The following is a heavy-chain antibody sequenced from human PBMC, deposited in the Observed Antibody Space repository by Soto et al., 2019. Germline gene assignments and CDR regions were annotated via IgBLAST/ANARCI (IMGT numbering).Heavy chain of an antibody. CDR3: ARDSPPADD. V-gene: IGHV1-18*01. J-gene: IGHJ4*02. Sequence: QVQLVQSGAEVKKPGSSVKVSCKASGYTFTNYGITWVRQAPGQGLEWMGWISAYNGNRNYAQKLQGRVTMTTDTYTNTAYLALRSLRFYDTAVYYCARDSPPADDWGQGTMVTVSS. CDR1: GYTFTNYG. CDR2: ISAYNGNR.